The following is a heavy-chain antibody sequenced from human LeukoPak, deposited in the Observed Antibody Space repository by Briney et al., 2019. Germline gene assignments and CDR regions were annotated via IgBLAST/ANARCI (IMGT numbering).Heavy chain of an antibody. Sequence: GGSLRLSCAGSGFTFRDAWMSWVRQAPGKGLEWLGRIQSNSVGGAAGYAAAVKGRFTISRDDSMTTLFLQMNSLKTEDTAVYYCSTGGDIIQVDQQVPFDYWGQGVMVTVSS. J-gene: IGHJ4*02. V-gene: IGHV3-15*01. D-gene: IGHD2-21*01. CDR1: GFTFRDAW. CDR3: STGGDIIQVDQQVPFDY. CDR2: IQSNSVGGAA.